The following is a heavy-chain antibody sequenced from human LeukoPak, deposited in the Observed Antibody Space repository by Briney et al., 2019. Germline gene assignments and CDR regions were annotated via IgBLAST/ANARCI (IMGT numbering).Heavy chain of an antibody. Sequence: GGSLRLSCAASGFTFSSYAMDWVRQAPGKGLEWVAVISYDGSNQHKADSVRGRFTISRDNSKNTLYLQMNSLRAGDTAVYYCARGLGAFDYWGQGTLVTVSS. J-gene: IGHJ4*02. D-gene: IGHD3-16*01. CDR2: ISYDGSNQ. CDR3: ARGLGAFDY. V-gene: IGHV3-30*04. CDR1: GFTFSSYA.